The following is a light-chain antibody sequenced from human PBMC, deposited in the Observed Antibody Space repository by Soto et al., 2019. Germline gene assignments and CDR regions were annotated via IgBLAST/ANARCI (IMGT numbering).Light chain of an antibody. CDR1: QSVSSSC. CDR3: QQYGSSPKT. J-gene: IGKJ1*01. Sequence: EIVLTQSPGTLSLSPGERATLTCRASQSVSSSCLAWYQQKPGQAPRLLIYGASSRATGIPDRFSGSGSGTDFTLNICRLLPYVFAVYYCQQYGSSPKTF. CDR2: GAS. V-gene: IGKV3-20*01.